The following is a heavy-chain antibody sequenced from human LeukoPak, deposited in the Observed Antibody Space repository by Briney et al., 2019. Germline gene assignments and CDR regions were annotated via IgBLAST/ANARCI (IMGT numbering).Heavy chain of an antibody. D-gene: IGHD2-15*01. V-gene: IGHV4-39*07. Sequence: SQVTISVDASKNQFSLKLSSVTAADTAVYYCATVKPSGGFSASFDYWGQGTLVTVSS. J-gene: IGHJ4*02. CDR3: ATVKPSGGFSASFDY.